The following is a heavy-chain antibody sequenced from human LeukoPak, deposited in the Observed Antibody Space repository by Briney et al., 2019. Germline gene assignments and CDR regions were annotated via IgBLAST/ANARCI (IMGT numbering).Heavy chain of an antibody. Sequence: GGSLRLSCAASGFTFSNAWMSWVRQAPGKGLEWVGRIKSKTDGGTTDYAAPVKGRFTISRDDSKNTLYLQMNSLKTEDTAVYYCTTCTYGDYTRYYYYYYMDVWGKGTTVTVSS. CDR3: TTCTYGDYTRYYYYYYMDV. V-gene: IGHV3-15*01. CDR2: IKSKTDGGTT. D-gene: IGHD4-17*01. CDR1: GFTFSNAW. J-gene: IGHJ6*03.